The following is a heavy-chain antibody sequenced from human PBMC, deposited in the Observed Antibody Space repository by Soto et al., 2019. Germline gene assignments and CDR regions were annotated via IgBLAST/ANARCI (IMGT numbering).Heavy chain of an antibody. CDR2: IDPSDSYT. CDR3: ASIAAAGNSPYYGMDV. D-gene: IGHD6-13*01. J-gene: IGHJ6*02. V-gene: IGHV5-10-1*01. Sequence: LGESLKISCKGSGYSFTSYWISWVRQMPGKGLEWMGRIDPSDSYTNYSPSFQGHVTISADKSISTAYLQWSSLKASDTAMYYCASIAAAGNSPYYGMDVWGQGTTVTVSS. CDR1: GYSFTSYW.